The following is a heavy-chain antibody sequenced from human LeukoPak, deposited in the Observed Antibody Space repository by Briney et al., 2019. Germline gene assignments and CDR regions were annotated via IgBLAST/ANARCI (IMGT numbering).Heavy chain of an antibody. D-gene: IGHD2-2*01. CDR3: ARVEGYCSSTSCYEYFDY. J-gene: IGHJ4*02. Sequence: ASVKVSSKASGYTFTSYGISWVRQAPGQGLEWMGWISAYNGNTNYAQKLQGRVTMTTDTSTSTAYMELRSLRAEDTAVYYCARVEGYCSSTSCYEYFDYWGQGTLVTVSS. CDR1: GYTFTSYG. CDR2: ISAYNGNT. V-gene: IGHV1-18*01.